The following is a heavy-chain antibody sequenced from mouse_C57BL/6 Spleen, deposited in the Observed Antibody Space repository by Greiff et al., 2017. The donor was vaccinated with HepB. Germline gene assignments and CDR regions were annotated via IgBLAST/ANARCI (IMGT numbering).Heavy chain of an antibody. V-gene: IGHV2-2*01. Sequence: VQLQESGPGLVQPSQSLSITCTVSGFSLTSYGVHWVRQSPGKGLERLGVIWSGGSTDYNAAFISRLSISKDNSKSQVFFKMNSLQADDTAIYYCAIYSNYEDWFAYWGQGTLVTVSA. CDR3: AIYSNYEDWFAY. D-gene: IGHD2-5*01. CDR1: GFSLTSYG. J-gene: IGHJ3*01. CDR2: IWSGGST.